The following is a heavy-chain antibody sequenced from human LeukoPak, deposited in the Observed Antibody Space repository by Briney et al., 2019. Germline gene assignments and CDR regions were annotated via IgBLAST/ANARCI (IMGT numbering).Heavy chain of an antibody. V-gene: IGHV3-23*01. Sequence: PGGSLRLSCEGSGFNFRDSGLNWVRQAPGKGLEWISALSGSDDSTYYADSVKGRFSISRDTSKNTLYLQMNSLRAEDTAVYYCATPYCSGGSCYSGWDYWGQGTLVTVSS. CDR2: LSGSDDST. J-gene: IGHJ4*02. D-gene: IGHD2-15*01. CDR1: GFNFRDSG. CDR3: ATPYCSGGSCYSGWDY.